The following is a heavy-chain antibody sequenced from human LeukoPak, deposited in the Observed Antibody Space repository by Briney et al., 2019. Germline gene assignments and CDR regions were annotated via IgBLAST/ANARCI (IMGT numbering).Heavy chain of an antibody. J-gene: IGHJ2*01. V-gene: IGHV4-59*08. D-gene: IGHD2-2*01. Sequence: SETLSLTCTVSGDSISSYYWSWIRQSPGKGLEWIAYIYYNGRTDSNPSLKSRVTISLDMSKNQLSLKLNSVTAADTAVYYCVRHDYDTSWGLDWFFDLGGRGTLVIVSA. CDR1: GDSISSYY. CDR2: IYYNGRT. CDR3: VRHDYDTSWGLDWFFDL.